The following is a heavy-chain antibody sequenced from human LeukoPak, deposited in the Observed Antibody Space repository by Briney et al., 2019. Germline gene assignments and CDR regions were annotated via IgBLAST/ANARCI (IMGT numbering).Heavy chain of an antibody. J-gene: IGHJ6*02. CDR3: AKIIQTAAGRYYYYGMDV. CDR1: GYTFTSYG. Sequence: ASVKVSCKASGYTFTSYGISWVRQAPGQGLGWMGWISAYSGNTNYAQKLQGRVTMTTDTSRSTAYMELRSLRSDDTAVYYCAKIIQTAAGRYYYYGMDVWGQGTTVTVSS. D-gene: IGHD6-13*01. CDR2: ISAYSGNT. V-gene: IGHV1-18*01.